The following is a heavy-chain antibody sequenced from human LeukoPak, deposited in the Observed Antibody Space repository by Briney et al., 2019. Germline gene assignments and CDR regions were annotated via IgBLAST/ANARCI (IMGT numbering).Heavy chain of an antibody. CDR1: GYTFTSYG. CDR2: ISAYNGNT. D-gene: IGHD3-9*01. V-gene: IGHV1-18*01. Sequence: ASVKVSCKASGYTFTSYGISWVRQAPGQGLEWMVWISAYNGNTNYAQKLQGRVTMTTDTSTSTAYMELRSLRSDDTAVYYCARETGFMGYDILTGYYTNMDVWGKGTTVTISS. CDR3: ARETGFMGYDILTGYYTNMDV. J-gene: IGHJ6*03.